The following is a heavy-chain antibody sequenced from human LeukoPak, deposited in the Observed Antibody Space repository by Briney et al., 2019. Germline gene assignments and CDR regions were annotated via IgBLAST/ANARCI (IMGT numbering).Heavy chain of an antibody. J-gene: IGHJ5*02. Sequence: PSETLSLTCTVSGGSISSSSYYWGWIRQPPGKGLEWIGSIYYSGSTYYNPSLKSRVTISVDTSKNQFSLKLSSVTAADTAVYYCARGPRRIYGSGSYYPYNWFDPWGQGTLVTVSS. V-gene: IGHV4-39*01. CDR1: GGSISSSSYY. D-gene: IGHD3-10*01. CDR3: ARGPRRIYGSGSYYPYNWFDP. CDR2: IYYSGST.